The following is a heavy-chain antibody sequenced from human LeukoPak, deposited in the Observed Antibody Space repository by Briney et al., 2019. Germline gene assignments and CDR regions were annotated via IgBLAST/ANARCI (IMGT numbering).Heavy chain of an antibody. CDR1: GGTFSSYA. CDR2: IIPILGIA. V-gene: IGHV1-69*04. J-gene: IGHJ4*02. D-gene: IGHD3-22*01. CDR3: ARVPTLKYDSSGQWGDY. Sequence: ASVKVSCKASGGTFSSYAISWVRQAPGQGLEWMGRIIPILGIANYAQKFQGRVTITADKSTSTAYMELSSLRSEDTAVYYCARVPTLKYDSSGQWGDYWGQGTLVTVSS.